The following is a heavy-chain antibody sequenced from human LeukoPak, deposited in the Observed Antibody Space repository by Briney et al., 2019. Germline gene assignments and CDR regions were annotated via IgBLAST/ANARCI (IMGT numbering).Heavy chain of an antibody. CDR3: AREWCSSTSCLHYYYYGMDV. V-gene: IGHV3-30*04. CDR2: ISYDGCNK. D-gene: IGHD2-2*01. J-gene: IGHJ6*02. CDR1: GFTFSSYA. Sequence: GGSLRLSCAASGFTFSSYAMHWVRQAPGKGLEWVAVISYDGCNKYYADSVKGRFTISRDNSKNTLYLQMNSLRAEDTAVYYCAREWCSSTSCLHYYYYGMDVWGQGTTVTVSS.